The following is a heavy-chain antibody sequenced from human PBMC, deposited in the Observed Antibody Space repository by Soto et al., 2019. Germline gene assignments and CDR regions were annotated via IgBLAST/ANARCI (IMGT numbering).Heavy chain of an antibody. Sequence: ASVKGSCKASGYTFTSYAVHWVRQAPGQRLEWMGWINAGNGNTKYSQKFQGRVTITRDTSASTAYMELSSLRSEDTAVYYCASSGAGINWFDPWGQGTLVTVSS. D-gene: IGHD6-13*01. CDR1: GYTFTSYA. V-gene: IGHV1-3*01. CDR2: INAGNGNT. J-gene: IGHJ5*02. CDR3: ASSGAGINWFDP.